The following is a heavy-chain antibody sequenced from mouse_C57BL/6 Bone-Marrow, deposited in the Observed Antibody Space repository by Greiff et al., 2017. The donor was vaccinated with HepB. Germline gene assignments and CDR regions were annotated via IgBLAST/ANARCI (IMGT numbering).Heavy chain of an antibody. CDR1: GFTFSSYG. Sequence: EVHLVESGGDLVKPGGSLKLSCAASGFTFSSYGMSWVRQTPDKRLEWVATISSGGSYTYYPDSVKGRFTISRDNAKNTLYLQMSSLKSEDTAMYYCAREIDYDYDKDYFDYWGQGTTLTVSS. D-gene: IGHD2-4*01. J-gene: IGHJ2*01. CDR2: ISSGGSYT. V-gene: IGHV5-6*01. CDR3: AREIDYDYDKDYFDY.